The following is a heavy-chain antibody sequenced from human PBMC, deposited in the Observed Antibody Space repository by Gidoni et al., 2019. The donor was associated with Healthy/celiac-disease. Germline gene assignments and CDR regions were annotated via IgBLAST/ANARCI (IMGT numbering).Heavy chain of an antibody. Sequence: QVQLQQWCAGLLKPSETLSLTCAVYGGSFSGYYWSWIRQPPGKGLEWIGEINHSGSTNYNPSLKSRVTISVDTSKNQFSLKLSSVTAADTAVYYCARFYDFWSGYYVRSTRSFDYWGQGTLVTVSS. V-gene: IGHV4-34*01. CDR1: GGSFSGYY. D-gene: IGHD3-3*01. J-gene: IGHJ4*02. CDR3: ARFYDFWSGYYVRSTRSFDY. CDR2: INHSGST.